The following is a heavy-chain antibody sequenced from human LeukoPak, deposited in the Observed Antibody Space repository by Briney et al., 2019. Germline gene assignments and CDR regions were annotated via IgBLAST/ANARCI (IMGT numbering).Heavy chain of an antibody. CDR2: ISSSSSYI. CDR1: GFTFSSYS. V-gene: IGHV3-21*01. Sequence: GGSLRLSCAASGFTFSSYSMNWVRQAPGKGLEWVSPISSSSSYIYYADSVKGRCTISRDNAKNSLYLPMNSLRAEDTAVYYCARAGRRYCSSTRCSSGRWGQGTLVTVSS. CDR3: ARAGRRYCSSTRCSSGR. D-gene: IGHD2-2*01. J-gene: IGHJ4*02.